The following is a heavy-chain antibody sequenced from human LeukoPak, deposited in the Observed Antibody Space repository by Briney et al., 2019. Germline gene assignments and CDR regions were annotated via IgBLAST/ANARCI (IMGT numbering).Heavy chain of an antibody. CDR2: ISGSGGNT. CDR3: GPSLGELSQSSLFDY. V-gene: IGHV3-23*01. Sequence: GGSLTLSCTASGFTFSNYAMSWVRQPPGKGLEWVSAISGSGGNTYYAASVKGRFTISRDNSKNTLYLQMNSLRADDRAVYYCGPSLGELSQSSLFDYWGQGTLVTVSS. D-gene: IGHD3-16*02. CDR1: GFTFSNYA. J-gene: IGHJ4*02.